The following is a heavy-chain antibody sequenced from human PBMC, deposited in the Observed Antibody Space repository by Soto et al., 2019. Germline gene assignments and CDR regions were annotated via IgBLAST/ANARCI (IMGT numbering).Heavy chain of an antibody. CDR2: IYYSGST. CDR3: ATLIGNLSEYYYYGMDV. Sequence: QLQLQESGPGLVKPSETLSLTCTVSGGSISSSSYYWGWIRQPPGKGLEWIGSIYYSGSTYYNPSLKSRVTISVDTSKNQFSLKLGSVTAADTAVYYCATLIGNLSEYYYYGMDVWGQGTTVTVSS. V-gene: IGHV4-39*01. J-gene: IGHJ6*02. CDR1: GGSISSSSYY. D-gene: IGHD3-10*01.